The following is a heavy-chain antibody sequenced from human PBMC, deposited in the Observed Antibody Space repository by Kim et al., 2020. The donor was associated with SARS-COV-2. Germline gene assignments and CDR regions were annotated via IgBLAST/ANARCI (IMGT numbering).Heavy chain of an antibody. J-gene: IGHJ4*02. D-gene: IGHD3-9*01. Sequence: GGSLRLSCAASGFTFISYSMNWVRQAPGKGLEWVSSIISSSSSIYYADSVKGRFTISRDNAKNSLYLQMNSLRAEDTAVYYCAREHRYYDILTGYYNWGQGTLVTVSS. CDR1: GFTFISYS. V-gene: IGHV3-21*01. CDR2: IISSSSSI. CDR3: AREHRYYDILTGYYN.